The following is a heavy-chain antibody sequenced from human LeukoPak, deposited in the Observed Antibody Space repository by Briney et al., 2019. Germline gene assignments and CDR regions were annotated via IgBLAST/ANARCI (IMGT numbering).Heavy chain of an antibody. V-gene: IGHV3-30*02. J-gene: IGHJ6*03. D-gene: IGHD6-6*01. CDR2: IRYDGSNK. Sequence: GGSLRLSCAASGFTFSSYGMHWVRQAPGKGLEWVAFIRYDGSNKYYADSVKGRFTISRDNSKNTLYLQMNSLRAEDTAVYYCAKDPGGAARLGYYYYMDVWGKGTTVTVSS. CDR1: GFTFSSYG. CDR3: AKDPGGAARLGYYYYMDV.